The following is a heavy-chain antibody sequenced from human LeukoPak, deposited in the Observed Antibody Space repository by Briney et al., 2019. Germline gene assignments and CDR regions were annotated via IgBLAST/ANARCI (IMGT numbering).Heavy chain of an antibody. D-gene: IGHD3-22*01. CDR2: INPNSGGT. Sequence: ASVKVSCKASGYSFTAYYMHWVRQAPGQGLEWMGWINPNSGGTNYAQKFQGRVTMTRDTSTSTVYMELSSLRSEDTAVYYCARPYYYDSSGYNPSDAFDIWGQGTMVTVSS. J-gene: IGHJ3*02. CDR3: ARPYYYDSSGYNPSDAFDI. V-gene: IGHV1-2*02. CDR1: GYSFTAYY.